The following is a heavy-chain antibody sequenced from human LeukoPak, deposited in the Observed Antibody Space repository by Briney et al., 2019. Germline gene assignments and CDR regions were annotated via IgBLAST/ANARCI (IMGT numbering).Heavy chain of an antibody. CDR3: ARARPFGAYHMDV. V-gene: IGHV3-21*05. Sequence: GGSLRLSCEASGFTFRNYGMHWVRQAPGKGLEWVACISGRGSSFMYYADSVKGRFTISRDNGKKSLYLQMNTLRAEDTAVYYCARARPFGAYHMDVWGKGTTVTVSS. D-gene: IGHD3-3*01. CDR2: ISGRGSSFM. J-gene: IGHJ6*03. CDR1: GFTFRNYG.